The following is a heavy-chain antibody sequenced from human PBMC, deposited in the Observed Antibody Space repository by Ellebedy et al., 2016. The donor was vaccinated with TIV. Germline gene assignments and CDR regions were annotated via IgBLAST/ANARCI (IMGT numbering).Heavy chain of an antibody. Sequence: MPSETLSLTCAVYGGSFSGYYWSWIRQPPGKGLEWIGEINHSGSTNYNPSLKSRVTISVDTSKNQFSLKLSSVTAADTAVYYCARGPGGGWYPWYFDYWGQGTLVTVSS. J-gene: IGHJ4*02. D-gene: IGHD6-19*01. CDR3: ARGPGGGWYPWYFDY. CDR2: INHSGST. CDR1: GGSFSGYY. V-gene: IGHV4-34*01.